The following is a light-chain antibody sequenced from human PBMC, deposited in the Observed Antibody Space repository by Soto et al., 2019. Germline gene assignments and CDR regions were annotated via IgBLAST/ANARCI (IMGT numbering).Light chain of an antibody. J-gene: IGLJ2*01. Sequence: QSALTQPPSASGSPGQSVTISCTGTSSDVGGYNYVSWYQQHPDKVPKLMIYEVSKRPSGVPDRFSGSKSGNTASLTVSGLQAEDEAHYYCSSYAGSKVVFGGGTKLTVL. CDR1: SSDVGGYNY. V-gene: IGLV2-8*01. CDR3: SSYAGSKVV. CDR2: EVS.